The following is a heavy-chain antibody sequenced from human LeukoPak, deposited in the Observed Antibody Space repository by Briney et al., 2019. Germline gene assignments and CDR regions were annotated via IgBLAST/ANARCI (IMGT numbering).Heavy chain of an antibody. CDR3: ARKLSGYAPFDC. V-gene: IGHV3-23*01. CDR1: GFTFSSYS. J-gene: IGHJ4*02. D-gene: IGHD5-12*01. CDR2: ISGSGGST. Sequence: SGGSLRLSCAASGFTFSSYSMNWVRQAPGKGLEWVSAISGSGGSTYYADSVKGRFTISRDNPRSTLYLQMSSLRAEDTAVYYCARKLSGYAPFDCWGQGTLVTVSS.